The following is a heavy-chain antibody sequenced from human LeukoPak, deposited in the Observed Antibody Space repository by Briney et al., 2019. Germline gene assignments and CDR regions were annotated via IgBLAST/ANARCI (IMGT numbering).Heavy chain of an antibody. D-gene: IGHD3-3*01. CDR3: ARALRRFLEWSTYYYMDV. J-gene: IGHJ6*03. V-gene: IGHV4-4*07. CDR1: GGSITSYY. Sequence: SETLSLTCTVSGGSITSYYWRWFRQPAGKGLEWIGRIYTSGSTNYNSSLKSRVTMSVDTSKNQFSLKLSSVTPADTAVYYCARALRRFLEWSTYYYMDVWGKGTTVTVSS. CDR2: IYTSGST.